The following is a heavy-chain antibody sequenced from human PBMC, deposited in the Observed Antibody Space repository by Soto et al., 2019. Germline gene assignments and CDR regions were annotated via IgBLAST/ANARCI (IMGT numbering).Heavy chain of an antibody. CDR2: INGFGDRT. J-gene: IGHJ6*02. D-gene: IGHD1-1*01. V-gene: IGHV3-23*01. CDR3: ANVDWNYGKDA. Sequence: EVQLLESGGGLVQPGGSLRLSCAASGLTFRSYAMSWVRQAPGKGLEWVSGINGFGDRTNYADSVKGRFTISRDNSKNTLYLQMNSLRVEDTAIYYCANVDWNYGKDAWGQGPTVTVSS. CDR1: GLTFRSYA.